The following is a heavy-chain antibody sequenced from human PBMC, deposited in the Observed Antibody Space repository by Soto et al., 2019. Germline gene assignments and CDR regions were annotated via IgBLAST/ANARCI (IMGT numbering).Heavy chain of an antibody. CDR3: AKGSHGAYWTPFDY. CDR2: ISGAGDST. CDR1: GFTFSSYA. Sequence: GGSLRLSCAASGFTFSSYAMSWVRQAPGKGLEWVSGISGAGDSTYYADSVRGRVIISRDNSKSTLYLQMSSLRAEDMAVYYCAKGSHGAYWTPFDYWGQRALVTVSS. V-gene: IGHV3-23*01. D-gene: IGHD1-1*01. J-gene: IGHJ4*02.